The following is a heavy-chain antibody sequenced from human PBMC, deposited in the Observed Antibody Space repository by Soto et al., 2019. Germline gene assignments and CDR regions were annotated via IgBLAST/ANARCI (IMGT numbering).Heavy chain of an antibody. CDR2: ISSSSSTI. CDR1: GFTFSSYS. Sequence: EVQLVESGGGLVQPGGSLRLSCAASGFTFSSYSMNWVRQAPGKGLEWVSYISSSSSTIYYADSVKGRFTISRDNAKNSLYLQMNSLRAEDTAVYYCARDADPSYGDSYYDYYYMDVWGKGTTVTVSS. V-gene: IGHV3-48*01. J-gene: IGHJ6*03. CDR3: ARDADPSYGDSYYDYYYMDV. D-gene: IGHD4-17*01.